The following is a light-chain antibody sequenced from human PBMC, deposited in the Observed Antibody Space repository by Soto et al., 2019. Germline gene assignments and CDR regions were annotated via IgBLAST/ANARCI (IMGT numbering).Light chain of an antibody. CDR1: SSDVGGYNY. V-gene: IGLV2-14*01. CDR3: ISYTSSLYV. J-gene: IGLJ1*01. Sequence: QSVLTQPASVSGSPGQSITISCTGTSSDVGGYNYVSWYQQHPGKAPKLMIYDVSNRPSGVSNRFSGSKSGNTASLTISGLQAEDEADYYCISYTSSLYVFGTGTKLTVL. CDR2: DVS.